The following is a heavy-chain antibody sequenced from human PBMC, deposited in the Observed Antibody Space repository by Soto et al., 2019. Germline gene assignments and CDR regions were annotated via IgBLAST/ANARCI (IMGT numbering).Heavy chain of an antibody. CDR1: GGSISSGGYS. Sequence: SETLSLTCAVSGGSISSGGYSWSWIRQPPGKGLEWIGYIYHSGSTYYNPSLKSRVTISVDRPKNQFSLKLSSVTAADTAVYYCARHVWSGYYYFDYWGQGTLVTVSS. D-gene: IGHD3-3*01. CDR3: ARHVWSGYYYFDY. V-gene: IGHV4-30-2*01. J-gene: IGHJ4*02. CDR2: IYHSGST.